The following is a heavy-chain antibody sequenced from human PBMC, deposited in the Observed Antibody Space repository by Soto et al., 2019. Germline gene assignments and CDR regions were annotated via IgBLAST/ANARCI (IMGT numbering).Heavy chain of an antibody. CDR2: IYYSGST. CDR3: AREDYDFWSGNHRWNGMDV. Sequence: SETLSLTCTVSGGSISSSSYYWGWIRQPPGKGLEWIGSIYYSGSTYYNPSLKSRVTISVDTSKNQFSLKLSSVTAADTAVYYCAREDYDFWSGNHRWNGMDVWGQGTTVTVSS. V-gene: IGHV4-39*02. J-gene: IGHJ6*02. D-gene: IGHD3-3*01. CDR1: GGSISSSSYY.